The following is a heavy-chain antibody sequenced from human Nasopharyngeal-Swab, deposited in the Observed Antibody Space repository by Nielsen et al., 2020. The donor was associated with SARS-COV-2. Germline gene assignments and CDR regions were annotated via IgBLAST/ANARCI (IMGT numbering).Heavy chain of an antibody. V-gene: IGHV3-72*01. Sequence: GESLKISCAASGFTFSDHYMDWVRQAPGKGLEWVGRTRDRAHSYTTEYAASVKGRFTISRDDSKSSLYLQMNSLKTEDMAVYYCARSRSAYPFDYWGQGTLVTVSS. CDR3: ARSRSAYPFDY. D-gene: IGHD3-22*01. CDR2: TRDRAHSYTT. J-gene: IGHJ4*02. CDR1: GFTFSDHY.